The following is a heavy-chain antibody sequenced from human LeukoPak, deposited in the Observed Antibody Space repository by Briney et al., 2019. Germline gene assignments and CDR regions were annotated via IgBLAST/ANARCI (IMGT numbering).Heavy chain of an antibody. J-gene: IGHJ6*03. Sequence: GGSLRLSCAASGFIFSDYYMTWIRQAPGKGLEWISYFSTSGISKYYADSVKGRFTISRDNTKNSLYLQMNSLRVDDTGVYYCARDPIAAPGTNFYHYYIDVWGKGTTVTVSS. V-gene: IGHV3-11*04. CDR2: FSTSGISK. CDR1: GFIFSDYY. D-gene: IGHD6-13*01. CDR3: ARDPIAAPGTNFYHYYIDV.